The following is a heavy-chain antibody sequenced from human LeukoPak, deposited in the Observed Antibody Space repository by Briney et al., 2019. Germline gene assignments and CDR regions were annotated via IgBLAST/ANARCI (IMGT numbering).Heavy chain of an antibody. V-gene: IGHV4-39*07. J-gene: IGHJ4*02. CDR1: TGSLSSSSYY. D-gene: IGHD3-22*01. CDR2: INHSGST. Sequence: NASETLSLTCSVSTGSLSSSSYYWGWIRQPPGKGLEWIGEINHSGSTNYNPSLKSRVTISVDTSKNQFSLKLSSVTAADTAVYYCARSRYYYDSSGLDYWGQGTLVTVSS. CDR3: ARSRYYYDSSGLDY.